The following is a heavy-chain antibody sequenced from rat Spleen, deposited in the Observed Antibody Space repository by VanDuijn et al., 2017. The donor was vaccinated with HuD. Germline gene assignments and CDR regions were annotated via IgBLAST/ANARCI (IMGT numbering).Heavy chain of an antibody. J-gene: IGHJ4*01. Sequence: EVQLVESGGGLVQPGRSLKLSCAASGFTFSDYYMAWVRQAPTKGLEWVAAISYDGITTYYRDSVKGRFTLSRDNAKNTQSLQMDSLRSEDTAIYYCTRGYVMDAWGQGASVTVSS. V-gene: IGHV5-29*01. CDR2: ISYDGITT. CDR3: TRGYVMDA. CDR1: GFTFSDYY.